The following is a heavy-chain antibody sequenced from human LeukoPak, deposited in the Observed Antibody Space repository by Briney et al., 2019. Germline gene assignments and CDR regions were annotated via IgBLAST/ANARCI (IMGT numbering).Heavy chain of an antibody. CDR3: ARDGSAWFDY. J-gene: IGHJ5*01. D-gene: IGHD6-19*01. Sequence: GRSLRLSCVASGFTFSSYGMHWVRQAPGKGLEWVSYISGSGYTIFYADSVKGRFTISRDNAKNSLFLQMNSLRAEDTAVYYCARDGSAWFDYWGQGALVTVSS. CDR1: GFTFSSYG. V-gene: IGHV3-48*04. CDR2: ISGSGYTI.